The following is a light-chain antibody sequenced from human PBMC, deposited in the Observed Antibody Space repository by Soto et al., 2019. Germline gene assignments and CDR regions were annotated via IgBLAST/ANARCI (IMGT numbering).Light chain of an antibody. CDR1: QTISRN. V-gene: IGKV3-11*01. Sequence: LTQSAGTLSLSPVERATLSCRASQTISRNLAWYHQRPVQAPRLLMFGASTRATGIPARFSGSGSGTDFTLTISSLEPEDFAVYYCQQRSNLLTFGGGTKVDIK. CDR3: QQRSNLLT. CDR2: GAS. J-gene: IGKJ4*01.